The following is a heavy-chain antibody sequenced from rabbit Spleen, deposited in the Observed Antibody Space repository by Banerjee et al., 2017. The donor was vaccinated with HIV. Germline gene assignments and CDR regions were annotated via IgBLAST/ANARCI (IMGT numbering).Heavy chain of an antibody. CDR2: IYTGDGST. Sequence: HLEETGGGLVQPGGSLTLSCKASGFDFSSSYMNWVRQAPGKGLEWIGIIYTGDGSTDYATWVNGRFTISSDNAQNTVDLQMNSLTAADTATYFCVREVAAKFSLWGQGTLVTVS. CDR1: GFDFSSSY. D-gene: IGHD4-1*01. V-gene: IGHV1S7*01. J-gene: IGHJ4*01. CDR3: VREVAAKFSL.